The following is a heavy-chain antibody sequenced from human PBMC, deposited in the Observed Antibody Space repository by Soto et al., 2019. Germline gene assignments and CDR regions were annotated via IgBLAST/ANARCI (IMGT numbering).Heavy chain of an antibody. J-gene: IGHJ6*02. CDR2: ISGSGVNT. D-gene: IGHD7-27*01. Sequence: EVQVLESGGGLVQRGGSLRLSCAASGFIFSNYAMSWVRQAPGKGPEWVSSISGSGVNTFYADSVKGRFTISRDNSKNMLYMQMSSLRAEVTALYSCAKDFLQDWGHDYYYGMDVWGQGTTVTVSS. CDR1: GFIFSNYA. V-gene: IGHV3-23*01. CDR3: AKDFLQDWGHDYYYGMDV.